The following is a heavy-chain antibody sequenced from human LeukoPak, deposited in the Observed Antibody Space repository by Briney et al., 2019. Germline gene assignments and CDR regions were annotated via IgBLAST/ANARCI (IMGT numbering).Heavy chain of an antibody. CDR3: ARGSSSFDP. CDR2: INHSGST. Sequence: SETLSLTCAVYGGSFSGYYWSWIRQPPGKGLEWIGEINHSGSTNYNPSLKSRVTVSVDTSKNQFSLKLSSVTAADTAVYCCARGSSSFDPWGQGTLVTVSS. CDR1: GGSFSGYY. J-gene: IGHJ5*02. V-gene: IGHV4-34*01. D-gene: IGHD6-19*01.